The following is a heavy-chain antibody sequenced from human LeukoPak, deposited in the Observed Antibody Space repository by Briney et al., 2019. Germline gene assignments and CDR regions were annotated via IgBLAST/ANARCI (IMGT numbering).Heavy chain of an antibody. CDR2: ITSGGTV. D-gene: IGHD3-9*01. CDR1: GFTFSGHS. Sequence: GGSLRLSCAATGFTFSGHSMGWVRQAPGRGLEWVSHITSGGTVYYSDSVKGRFTISRDNSKNSVYLQMDGLRAEDTGVYYCATAHGLRYFMDVWGKGATVSVSS. J-gene: IGHJ6*03. CDR3: ATAHGLRYFMDV. V-gene: IGHV3-48*01.